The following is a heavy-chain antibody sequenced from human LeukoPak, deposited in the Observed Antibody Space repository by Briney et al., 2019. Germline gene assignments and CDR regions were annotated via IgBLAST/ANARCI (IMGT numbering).Heavy chain of an antibody. D-gene: IGHD3-10*01. Sequence: ASVKVSCKASGYTFTGYGISWVRQAPGQGLEGMGWISAYNGNTNYAQKLQGRVTMTTDTATSTAHMELRSLRSDDTAVYYCARDGRFGELFGYGGQETRVTVSS. J-gene: IGHJ4*02. CDR3: ARDGRFGELFGY. CDR2: ISAYNGNT. V-gene: IGHV1-18*04. CDR1: GYTFTGYG.